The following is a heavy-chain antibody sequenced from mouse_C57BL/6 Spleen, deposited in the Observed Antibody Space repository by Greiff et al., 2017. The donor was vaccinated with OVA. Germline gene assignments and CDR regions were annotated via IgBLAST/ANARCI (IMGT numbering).Heavy chain of an antibody. Sequence: QVQLQQSGAELVRPGASVTLSCKASGYTFTDYEMHWVKQTPVHGLEWIGAIDPETGGTAYNQKFKGKAILTTDKSSSTAYMELRSLTSEDSAVYYCTRDYPMDYWGQGTSVTVSS. J-gene: IGHJ4*01. CDR1: GYTFTDYE. V-gene: IGHV1-15*01. CDR3: TRDYPMDY. CDR2: IDPETGGT.